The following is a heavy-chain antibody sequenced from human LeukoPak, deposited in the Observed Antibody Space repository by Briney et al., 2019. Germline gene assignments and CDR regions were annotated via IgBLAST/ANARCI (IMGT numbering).Heavy chain of an antibody. J-gene: IGHJ4*02. Sequence: SETLSLTCAVYGGSFSGYYWSWIRQPPGKGLEWIGEINHSGSTNYNPSLKSRVTISVDTSKNQFSLTLSSVTAADTAVYYCARGPPYDFWSGYWVRYFDYWGQGTLVTVSS. D-gene: IGHD3-3*01. V-gene: IGHV4-34*01. CDR1: GGSFSGYY. CDR3: ARGPPYDFWSGYWVRYFDY. CDR2: INHSGST.